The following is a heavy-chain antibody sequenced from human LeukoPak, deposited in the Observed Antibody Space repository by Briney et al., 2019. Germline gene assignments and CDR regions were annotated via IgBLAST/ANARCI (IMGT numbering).Heavy chain of an antibody. J-gene: IGHJ5*02. V-gene: IGHV3-66*04. CDR2: IYSGGNT. Sequence: GGSLRLSCAASGITVSVNYMAWVRQAPGKGLEWAPVIYSGGNTYHADSVKGRFSISRDNSKNTVYLQMNGLRVEDTAVYYCARLVTGTTVINSGWFDPWGRGTLVTVSS. D-gene: IGHD4-23*01. CDR3: ARLVTGTTVINSGWFDP. CDR1: GITVSVNY.